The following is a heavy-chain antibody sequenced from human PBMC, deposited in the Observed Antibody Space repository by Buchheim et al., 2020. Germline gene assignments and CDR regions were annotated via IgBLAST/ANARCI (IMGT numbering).Heavy chain of an antibody. J-gene: IGHJ4*02. V-gene: IGHV3-23*01. D-gene: IGHD1-14*01. CDR2: ITDGVGT. Sequence: EVQLLESGGGLVQPGGSLRLSCAASGFTFSSYAMSWVRQAPGKGLEWVSVITDGVGTFYADSVKGRFSISRDNSKKMLYLQMNSLRAEDTAVYYCAKVRSIIDKMFGYWGQGTL. CDR1: GFTFSSYA. CDR3: AKVRSIIDKMFGY.